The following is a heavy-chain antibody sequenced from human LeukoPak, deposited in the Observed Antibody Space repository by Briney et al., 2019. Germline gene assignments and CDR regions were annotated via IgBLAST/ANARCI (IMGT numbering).Heavy chain of an antibody. CDR2: IYYSGST. D-gene: IGHD3-22*01. J-gene: IGHJ2*01. CDR3: AREYSSGYFSVGYWYFDP. Sequence: SETLSLTCTVSGGSISSGDYYWSWIRQPPGKGLEWIGYIYYSGSTYYNPSLKSRVTISVDTSKNQFSLKLSSVTAADTAVYYCAREYSSGYFSVGYWYFDPWGRGTLVTVSS. V-gene: IGHV4-30-4*01. CDR1: GGSISSGDYY.